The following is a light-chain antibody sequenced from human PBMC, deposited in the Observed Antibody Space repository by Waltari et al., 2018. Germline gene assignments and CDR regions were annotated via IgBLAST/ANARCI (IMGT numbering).Light chain of an antibody. CDR1: QSVGSY. CDR2: DAS. CDR3: QQRNIWPNT. V-gene: IGKV3-11*01. Sequence: EIVLKQSPATLSLSPGERATLSCRASQSVGSYLAWYQQKPGQVPRLVIYDASSRATGVPARFSGSGSGTEFTLTISSLEPEDFAVYYCQQRNIWPNTFGQGTKLEIK. J-gene: IGKJ2*01.